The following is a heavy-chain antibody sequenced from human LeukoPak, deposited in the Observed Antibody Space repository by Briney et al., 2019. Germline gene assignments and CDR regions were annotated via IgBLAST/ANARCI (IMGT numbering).Heavy chain of an antibody. CDR2: IYHSGST. CDR3: ARVASSDSSGYDY. J-gene: IGHJ4*02. CDR1: GGSISSGGYS. Sequence: SETLSLTCAVSGGSISSGGYSWSWIRQPPGKGLEWIGYIYHSGSTYYNPSLKSRVTISVDRSKNQFSLKLSPVTAADTAVYYCARVASSDSSGYDYWGQGTLVTVSS. V-gene: IGHV4-30-2*01. D-gene: IGHD3-22*01.